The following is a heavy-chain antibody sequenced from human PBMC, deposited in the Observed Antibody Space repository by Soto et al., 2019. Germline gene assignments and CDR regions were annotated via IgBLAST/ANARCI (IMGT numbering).Heavy chain of an antibody. CDR2: IIPSVGIA. CDR3: ARGYRYGYPDY. V-gene: IGHV1-69*02. CDR1: GGTFSSYT. D-gene: IGHD5-18*01. Sequence: QVQLVHSGAEVKKPGSSVNVSCKASGGTFSSYTISWVRQAPGQGLEWVGGIIPSVGIAKYAQKFQGRVTITADKSTSTAYMELSSLRFDDTGVYYCARGYRYGYPDYWGQGTLVTVSS. J-gene: IGHJ4*02.